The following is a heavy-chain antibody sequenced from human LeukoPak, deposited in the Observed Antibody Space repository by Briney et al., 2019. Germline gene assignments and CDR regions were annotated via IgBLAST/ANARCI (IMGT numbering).Heavy chain of an antibody. CDR2: ISAYNGNT. J-gene: IGHJ4*02. CDR3: ARDRVAGISYFDY. V-gene: IGHV1-18*04. Sequence: GASVKVSCKASGYTFTCYYMHWVRQAPGQGLEWMGWISAYNGNTNYAQKLQGRVTMTTDTSTSTAYMELRSLRSDDTAVYYCARDRVAGISYFDYWGQGTLVTVSS. D-gene: IGHD6-19*01. CDR1: GYTFTCYY.